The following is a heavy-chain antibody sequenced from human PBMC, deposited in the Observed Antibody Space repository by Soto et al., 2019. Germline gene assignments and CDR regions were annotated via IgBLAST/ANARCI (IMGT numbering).Heavy chain of an antibody. Sequence: PGGSLRLSCAASGFTFSNAWMSWVRQAPGKGLEWVGRIKSKTDGGTTDYAAPVKGRFTISRDDSKNTLYLQMNSLKTEDTAVYYCTTDPSGWGDSSSWYHYYYGMDVWGQGTTVTVSS. CDR2: IKSKTDGGTT. D-gene: IGHD6-13*01. CDR1: GFTFSNAW. J-gene: IGHJ6*02. V-gene: IGHV3-15*01. CDR3: TTDPSGWGDSSSWYHYYYGMDV.